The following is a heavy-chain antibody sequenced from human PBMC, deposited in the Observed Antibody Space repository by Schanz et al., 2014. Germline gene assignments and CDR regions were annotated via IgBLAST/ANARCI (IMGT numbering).Heavy chain of an antibody. CDR2: IYINSGST. Sequence: EVQLLESGGGLVQPGGSLRLSCAASGFTFSSYAMSWVRQAPGKGLEWVSSIYINSGSTNYADSVKGRFTISRDNSKNTLSLQLNSLRADDTAVYYCAKHLYQYNYYGMDVWGQGTTVTVSS. D-gene: IGHD2-2*02. CDR3: AKHLYQYNYYGMDV. V-gene: IGHV3-23*01. J-gene: IGHJ6*02. CDR1: GFTFSSYA.